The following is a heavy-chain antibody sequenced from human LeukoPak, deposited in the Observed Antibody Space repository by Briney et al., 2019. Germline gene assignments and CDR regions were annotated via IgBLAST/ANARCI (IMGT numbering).Heavy chain of an antibody. Sequence: GGSLRLSCAASGFTFSDYYMSWILQAPGKELEWGSYSSSSVSTIYYADSVKGRFTISGDNAKQSLYLQMTSPRAEATAVYYCARVSGGAGYFDYWGQGTLVTVSS. CDR1: GFTFSDYY. J-gene: IGHJ4*02. V-gene: IGHV3-11*01. D-gene: IGHD3-10*01. CDR2: SSSSVSTI. CDR3: ARVSGGAGYFDY.